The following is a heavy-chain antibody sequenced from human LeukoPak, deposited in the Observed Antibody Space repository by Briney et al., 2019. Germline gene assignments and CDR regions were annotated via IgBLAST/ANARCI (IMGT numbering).Heavy chain of an antibody. CDR2: IYTSGST. J-gene: IGHJ5*02. Sequence: SETLSLTCTVSGGSISSGSYYWSWIRQPAGKGLEWIGRIYTSGSTNYNPSLKSRVTISVDTSKSQFSLKLSSVTAADTAVYYCASLLGYCSSISCVDPWGQGTLVTVSS. D-gene: IGHD2-2*01. V-gene: IGHV4-61*02. CDR1: GGSISSGSYY. CDR3: ASLLGYCSSISCVDP.